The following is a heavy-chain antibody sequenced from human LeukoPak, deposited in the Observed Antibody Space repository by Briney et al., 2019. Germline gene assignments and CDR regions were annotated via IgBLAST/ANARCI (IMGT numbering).Heavy chain of an antibody. Sequence: GGSLRLSCAASGFTFSSYWMHWGRQAPGKGLVWVSRINSDGSSTSYADSVKGRFTISRDNAKNTLYLQMNSLRAEDTAVYYCARDAPQVPAAGVLASWGQGTLVTVSS. D-gene: IGHD6-13*01. J-gene: IGHJ5*02. CDR2: INSDGSST. CDR3: ARDAPQVPAAGVLAS. CDR1: GFTFSSYW. V-gene: IGHV3-74*01.